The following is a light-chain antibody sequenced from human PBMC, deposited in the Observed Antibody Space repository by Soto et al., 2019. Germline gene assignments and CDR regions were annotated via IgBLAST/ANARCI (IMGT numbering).Light chain of an antibody. CDR1: SGHSNYA. V-gene: IGLV4-69*01. J-gene: IGLJ2*01. CDR2: LNSDGSH. CDR3: QTWGSGIVV. Sequence: QLVLTQSPSASASLGASVKLTCTLSSGHSNYAIAWHQQQSEKGPRYLMKLNSDGSHSKGDGIPDRFSGSSSGAERYLTISSRQSEDEAYYYCQTWGSGIVVFGGGTKLTVL.